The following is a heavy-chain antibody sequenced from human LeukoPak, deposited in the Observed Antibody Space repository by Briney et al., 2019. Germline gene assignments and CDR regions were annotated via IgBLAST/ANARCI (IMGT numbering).Heavy chain of an antibody. D-gene: IGHD3-10*01. V-gene: IGHV3-23*01. CDR1: VFTYNNYA. Sequence: GGCLRLSCATSVFTYNNYALSGVRQPPAKGLEGVSGIRNRGGFTVYASTVQGRFTISRDNSKNTLYLEMNSLRAEDTAVYYCAKDAQGGSGSYSLGTFDYWGQGTLVTVSS. CDR2: IRNRGGFT. J-gene: IGHJ4*02. CDR3: AKDAQGGSGSYSLGTFDY.